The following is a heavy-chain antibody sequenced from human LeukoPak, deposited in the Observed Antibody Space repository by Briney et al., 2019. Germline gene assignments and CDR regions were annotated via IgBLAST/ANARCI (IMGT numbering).Heavy chain of an antibody. V-gene: IGHV1-18*01. Sequence: ASVRVFCRSSGYTFTIYGISGVRQARGQGREGMGWISSYSCNTICAQEPEGRVTMTTDTSTSTAYMELSSLRSDDTAVYYCARIPAAIGFWFDPWGQGTLVTVSS. CDR1: GYTFTIYG. J-gene: IGHJ5*02. CDR3: ARIPAAIGFWFDP. CDR2: ISSYSCNT. D-gene: IGHD2-2*01.